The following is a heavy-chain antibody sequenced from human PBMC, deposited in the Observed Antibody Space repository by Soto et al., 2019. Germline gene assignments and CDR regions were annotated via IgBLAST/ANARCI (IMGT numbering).Heavy chain of an antibody. CDR3: ARDPLDDWGSGSYYDY. V-gene: IGHV3-7*01. CDR1: GFTFSSYW. J-gene: IGHJ4*02. Sequence: GGSLRLSCAASGFTFSSYWMSWVRQAPGKGLEWVANIKQDGSEKYYVDSVKGRFTISRDNAKNSLYLQMNSLRAEATAVYYCARDPLDDWGSGSYYDYWGQGTLVTVSS. D-gene: IGHD3-10*01. CDR2: IKQDGSEK.